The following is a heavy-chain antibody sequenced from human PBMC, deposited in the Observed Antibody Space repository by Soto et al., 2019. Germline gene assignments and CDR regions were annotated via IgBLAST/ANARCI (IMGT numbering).Heavy chain of an antibody. J-gene: IGHJ4*02. D-gene: IGHD4-17*01. CDR3: AKDRYNDYGDYVKETRHHRGLDY. CDR1: GFTFSSYG. V-gene: IGHV3-30*18. CDR2: ISYDGSNK. Sequence: PGGSLRLSCAASGFTFSSYGMHWVRQAPGKGLEWVAVISYDGSNKYYADSVKGRFTISRDNSKNTLYLQMNSLRAEDTAVYYCAKDRYNDYGDYVKETRHHRGLDYWGQGTLVTVSS.